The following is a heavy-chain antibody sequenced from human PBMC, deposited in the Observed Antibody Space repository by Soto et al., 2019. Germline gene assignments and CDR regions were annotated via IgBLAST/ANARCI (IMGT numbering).Heavy chain of an antibody. CDR1: GGSISSGGYS. D-gene: IGHD3-10*01. V-gene: IGHV4-30-2*01. J-gene: IGHJ4*02. CDR2: IYHSGST. CDR3: ARRLDLAGTLPDS. Sequence: TLSLTCAVSGGSISSGGYSWSWIRQPPGKGLEWIGYIYHSGSTYYNPSLKSRVTISVDTSKNQFSLNLSSVTSADTAVYYCARRLDLAGTLPDSWGQGTLVTVSS.